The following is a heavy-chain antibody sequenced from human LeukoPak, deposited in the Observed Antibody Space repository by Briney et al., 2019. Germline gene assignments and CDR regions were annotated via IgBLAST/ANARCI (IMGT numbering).Heavy chain of an antibody. CDR2: IDPNSGDT. CDR1: GYTFTSYG. D-gene: IGHD5-18*01. J-gene: IGHJ4*02. Sequence: ASVKVSCKASGYTFTSYGISWVRQAPGQGLEWMGWIDPNSGDTTSAQKLQDRITMTRDTSISTAYMELSRLGSDDTAVYYCATYGYSRYYFDYWGQGTLVTVSS. V-gene: IGHV1-2*02. CDR3: ATYGYSRYYFDY.